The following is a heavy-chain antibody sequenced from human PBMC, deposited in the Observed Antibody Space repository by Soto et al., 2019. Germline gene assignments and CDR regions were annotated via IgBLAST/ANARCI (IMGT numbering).Heavy chain of an antibody. CDR2: IPYDGSNK. CDR1: GFTFSSYG. CDR3: AKVGAWPPHWFDS. J-gene: IGHJ5*01. V-gene: IGHV3-30*18. Sequence: QAVGSLRLSCAASGFTFSSYGMHWVRQAQGKGLGWVAVIPYDGSNKYYADSVKGGFTISRDNSKNTLYQQKNSLKAEDTAVYYCAKVGAWPPHWFDSWGQGTLVTVSS. D-gene: IGHD3-3*01.